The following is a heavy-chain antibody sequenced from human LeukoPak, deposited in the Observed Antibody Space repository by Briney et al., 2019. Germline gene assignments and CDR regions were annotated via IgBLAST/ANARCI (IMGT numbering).Heavy chain of an antibody. V-gene: IGHV4-30-2*02. J-gene: IGHJ4*02. D-gene: IGHD4/OR15-4a*01. CDR2: IYHSGST. CDR1: GGSISSGGYY. CDR3: ARGLSVAWVDY. Sequence: SQTLSLTCTVSGGSISSGGYYWSWIRQPPGKGLEWIGYIYHSGSTYYNPSLKSRVTISVDTSKNQFSLKLSSVTAADTAVYYCARGLSVAWVDYWGQGTLVTVSS.